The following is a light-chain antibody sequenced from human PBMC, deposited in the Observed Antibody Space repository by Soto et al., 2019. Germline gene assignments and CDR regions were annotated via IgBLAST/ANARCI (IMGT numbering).Light chain of an antibody. CDR3: SSYTSSTTYV. CDR2: DVS. CDR1: SXDVVAYTY. V-gene: IGLV2-14*03. J-gene: IGLJ1*01. Sequence: QSVLTQPASVSGSPGQSIAISCXGXSXDVVAYTYVSSYQQHPGKAPKLMIYDVSNRPSGGSNRFSGSKSGNTASLTISLLQAEDEADYFCSSYTSSTTYVFGTGTKV.